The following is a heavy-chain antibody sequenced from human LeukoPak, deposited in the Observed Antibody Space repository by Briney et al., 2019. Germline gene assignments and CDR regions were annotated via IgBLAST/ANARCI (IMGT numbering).Heavy chain of an antibody. CDR2: ISGSGGST. D-gene: IGHD3-10*01. Sequence: PGGSLRLSCAASGFTFSSYAMSWVRQAPGKGLEWVSAISGSGGSTYYADSVRGRFTISRDNSKNTLYLQMNSLRAEDTAVYYCAKDRWFGELSYFDYWGQGTLVTVSS. J-gene: IGHJ4*02. CDR1: GFTFSSYA. V-gene: IGHV3-23*01. CDR3: AKDRWFGELSYFDY.